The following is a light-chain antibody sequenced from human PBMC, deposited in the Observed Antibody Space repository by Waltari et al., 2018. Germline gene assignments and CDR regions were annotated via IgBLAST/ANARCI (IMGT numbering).Light chain of an antibody. CDR3: QQYYSSPHT. CDR2: WAS. J-gene: IGKJ2*01. CDR1: QSFLYSSDNKNY. Sequence: VMTQTPDYLALSPGDRGSINCQCSQSFLYSSDNKNYLAWYQQKPGQPPKLLIYWASTRESGVPDRFSGSGSGTDFTLTISSLQAEDVAVFYCQQYYSSPHTFGQGTKLEIK. V-gene: IGKV4-1*01.